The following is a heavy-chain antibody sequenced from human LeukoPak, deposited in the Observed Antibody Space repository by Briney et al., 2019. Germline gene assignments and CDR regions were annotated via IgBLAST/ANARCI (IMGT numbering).Heavy chain of an antibody. CDR1: GGSISSYY. J-gene: IGHJ4*02. Sequence: SETLSLTCTVSGGSISSYYWSWIRQPPGKGLEWIGYIYYSGGTNYNPSLKSRVTISVNTSKNQLSLKLSSVTAADTAVYYCAREGIAVAGTGEFDYWGQGTLVTVSS. CDR2: IYYSGGT. D-gene: IGHD6-19*01. CDR3: AREGIAVAGTGEFDY. V-gene: IGHV4-59*01.